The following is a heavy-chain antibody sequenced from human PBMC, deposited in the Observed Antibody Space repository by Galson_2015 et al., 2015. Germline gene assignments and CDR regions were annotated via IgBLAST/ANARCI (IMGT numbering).Heavy chain of an antibody. D-gene: IGHD3-3*01. CDR2: ISSSSSTI. CDR1: GFTFSSYS. J-gene: IGHJ5*02. CDR3: ASEARFLEWLFVAGWFDP. Sequence: SLRLSCAASGFTFSSYSMDWVRQAPGKGLEWVSYISSSSSTIYYADSVKGRFTISRDNAKNSLYLQMNSLRDEDTAVYYCASEARFLEWLFVAGWFDPWGQGTLVTVSS. V-gene: IGHV3-48*02.